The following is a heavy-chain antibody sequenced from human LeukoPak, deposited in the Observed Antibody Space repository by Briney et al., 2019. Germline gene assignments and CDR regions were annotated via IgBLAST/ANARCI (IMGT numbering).Heavy chain of an antibody. CDR2: IYHSGST. CDR3: ARGSKPDYYDSSGYYYSKYYFDY. Sequence: PSETLSLTCAVYGGSFSGYYWSWIRQPPGKGLEWIGEIYHSGSTNYNPSLKSRVTISVDKSKNQFSLKLSSVTAADTAVYYCARGSKPDYYDSSGYYYSKYYFDYWGQGTLVTVSS. V-gene: IGHV4-34*01. D-gene: IGHD3-22*01. CDR1: GGSFSGYY. J-gene: IGHJ4*02.